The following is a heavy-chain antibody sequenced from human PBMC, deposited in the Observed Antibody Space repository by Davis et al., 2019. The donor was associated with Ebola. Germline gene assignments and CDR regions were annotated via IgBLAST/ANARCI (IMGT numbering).Heavy chain of an antibody. CDR1: GFTFSSYA. J-gene: IGHJ4*02. Sequence: GESLKISCAASGFTFSSYAISWVREAPGKGLEWVSTFSGSDGGTNYADSVRGRFTISRGNSKRTVSLQMHSLEVDDTAIYYCTKAGMGNLPYFDYWGQGSLVTVSS. CDR2: FSGSDGGT. CDR3: TKAGMGNLPYFDY. V-gene: IGHV3-23*01. D-gene: IGHD1-14*01.